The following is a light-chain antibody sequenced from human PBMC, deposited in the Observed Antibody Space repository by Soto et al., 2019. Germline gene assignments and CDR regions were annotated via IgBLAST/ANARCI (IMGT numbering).Light chain of an antibody. J-gene: IGKJ3*01. CDR1: QGISSY. CDR3: QQYYSYPHA. V-gene: IGKV1-8*01. Sequence: AIRMTQSPSSLSASTGDRVTITCRASQGISSYLAWYQQKPGKAPKLLIYAASTLQSGVPSMFSGSGSGTDFTLTISCLLSEDFATYYCQQYYSYPHAFGPGTNVDI. CDR2: AAS.